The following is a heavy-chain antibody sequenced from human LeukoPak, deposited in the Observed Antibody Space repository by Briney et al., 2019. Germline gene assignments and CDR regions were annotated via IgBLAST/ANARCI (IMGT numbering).Heavy chain of an antibody. CDR3: SRDLRGRDDY. V-gene: IGHV3-7*01. D-gene: IGHD5-24*01. Sequence: GGSLRLSCAASGFTFSSYWMSWVRQAPGKGLEWVANIKQDGSQKYYVDSVKGRFSISRDNAKNTLYLQMNSLRAEDTAVYYCSRDLRGRDDYWGQGILVIVSS. CDR1: GFTFSSYW. J-gene: IGHJ4*02. CDR2: IKQDGSQK.